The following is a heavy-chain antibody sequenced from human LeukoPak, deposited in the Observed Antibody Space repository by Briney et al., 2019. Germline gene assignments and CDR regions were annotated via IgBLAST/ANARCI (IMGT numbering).Heavy chain of an antibody. J-gene: IGHJ6*02. CDR1: GFTFSDYY. D-gene: IGHD3-22*01. CDR2: ISSSGSAI. Sequence: PGGSLRLSCAASGFTFSDYYMNWIRQAPGKGLEWVSYISSSGSAIHYADSVKGRVTISRDNAKNSLYLQMNSLRAEDTAVYYCARADYYDSSDYYFYYGMDVWGQGTTVTVSS. V-gene: IGHV3-11*01. CDR3: ARADYYDSSDYYFYYGMDV.